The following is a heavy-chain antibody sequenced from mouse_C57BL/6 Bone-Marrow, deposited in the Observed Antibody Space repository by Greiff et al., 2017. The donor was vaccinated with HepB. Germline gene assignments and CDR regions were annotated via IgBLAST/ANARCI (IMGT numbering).Heavy chain of an antibody. CDR3: AREDYGSSYPHV. CDR2: IDPSDSYT. CDR1: GYTFTSYW. Sequence: QVQLQQPGAELVKPGASVKLSCKASGYTFTSYWMQWVKQRPGQGLEWIGEIDPSDSYTNYNQKFKGKATLTVDTSSSTAYMQLSSLTSEDSAVYYWAREDYGSSYPHVWGTGTTVTVSS. J-gene: IGHJ1*03. V-gene: IGHV1-50*01. D-gene: IGHD1-1*01.